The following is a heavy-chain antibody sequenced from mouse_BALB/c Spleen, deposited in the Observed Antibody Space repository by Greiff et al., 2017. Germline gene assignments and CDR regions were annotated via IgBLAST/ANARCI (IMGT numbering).Heavy chain of an antibody. V-gene: IGHV1-77*01. J-gene: IGHJ4*01. CDR2: IYPGSGNT. Sequence: QVQLKESGAELARPGASVKLSCKASGYTFTDYYINWVKQRTGQGLEWIGEIYPGSGNTYYNEKFKGKATLTADKSSSTAYMQLSSLTSEDSAVYFCARVRRGLYYAMVYWGQGTSVTVSS. CDR1: GYTFTDYY. D-gene: IGHD2-14*01. CDR3: ARVRRGLYYAMVY.